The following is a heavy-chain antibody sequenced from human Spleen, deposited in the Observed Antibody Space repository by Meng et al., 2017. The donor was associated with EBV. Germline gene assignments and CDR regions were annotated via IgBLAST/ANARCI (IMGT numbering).Heavy chain of an antibody. CDR1: GFIFSSYG. D-gene: IGHD6-19*01. CDR2: ISYDGSNK. J-gene: IGHJ4*02. Sequence: QVQLVESGXGVVEPGXSLRLACAASGFIFSSYGMHWVRQAPGKGLEWVAVISYDGSNKYYAESVKGRFTITRDNSKNTLYLQMYSLRAEDTAVYYCAKERQYSSGWSNEFDYWGQGTLVTVSS. V-gene: IGHV3-30*18. CDR3: AKERQYSSGWSNEFDY.